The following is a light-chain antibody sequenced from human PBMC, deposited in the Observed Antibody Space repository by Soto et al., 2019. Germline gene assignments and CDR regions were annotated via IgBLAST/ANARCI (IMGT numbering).Light chain of an antibody. V-gene: IGLV1-44*01. CDR1: SSNIGSNT. J-gene: IGLJ3*02. CDR2: NNN. CDR3: AAWDDSLNAVM. Sequence: QSVLTQPPSASGTPGQRVTISCSGSSSNIGSNTVNWYQQLPGTAPKLLIYNNNQGPSGVPDRFSGSKSGTSASLAISGLQSDDEADYYCAAWDDSLNAVMFGGGTQLTVL.